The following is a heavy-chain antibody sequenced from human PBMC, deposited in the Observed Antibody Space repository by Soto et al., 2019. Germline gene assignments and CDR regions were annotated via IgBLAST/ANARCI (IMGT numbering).Heavy chain of an antibody. CDR3: AKDPWDIVVVVAEIDAFDI. Sequence: PGGSLRLSCAAPGFTFSSYAMSWVRQAPGKGLEWVSAISGSGGSTYYADSVKGRFTISRDNSKNTLYLQMNSLRAEDTAVYYCAKDPWDIVVVVAEIDAFDIWGQGTMVTVSS. D-gene: IGHD2-15*01. J-gene: IGHJ3*02. CDR1: GFTFSSYA. V-gene: IGHV3-23*01. CDR2: ISGSGGST.